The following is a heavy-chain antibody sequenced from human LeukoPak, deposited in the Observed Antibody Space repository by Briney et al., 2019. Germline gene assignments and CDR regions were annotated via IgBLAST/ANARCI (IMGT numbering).Heavy chain of an antibody. CDR1: GGSISSGGYY. Sequence: SETLSLTCTVSGGSISSGGYYWSWIRQPPGKGLEWIGYIYHSGSTYYNPSLKSRVTISVDRSKNQFSLKLSSVTAADTAVYYCARASYSTRHNWFDPWGQGTLVTVSS. D-gene: IGHD2-2*01. CDR2: IYHSGST. V-gene: IGHV4-30-2*01. J-gene: IGHJ5*02. CDR3: ARASYSTRHNWFDP.